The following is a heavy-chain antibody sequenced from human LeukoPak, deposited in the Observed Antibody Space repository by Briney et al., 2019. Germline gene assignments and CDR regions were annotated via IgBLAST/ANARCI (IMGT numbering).Heavy chain of an antibody. J-gene: IGHJ4*02. CDR3: ARDSSKGYSYGDTDY. CDR1: GFTFSDYY. D-gene: IGHD5-18*01. V-gene: IGHV3-11*01. CDR2: ISSSGSTI. Sequence: GGSLRLSCAASGFTFSDYYMSWIRQAPGKGLEWVSYISSSGSTIYYAASVKGRFTISRDNAKNSLYLQMNSLRAEDTAVYYCARDSSKGYSYGDTDYWGQGTLVTVSS.